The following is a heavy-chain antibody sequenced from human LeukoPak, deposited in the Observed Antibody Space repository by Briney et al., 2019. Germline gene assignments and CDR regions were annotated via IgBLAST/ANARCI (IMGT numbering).Heavy chain of an antibody. CDR2: INPNSGGT. Sequence: ASVKVSCKASGYTFTGYYMHWVRQAPGQGLEWMGWINPNSGGTNYAQKFQGRVTITRNTSISTAYMELSSLRSEDTAVYYCAREGSSSRNPYYYYMDVWGKGTTVTISS. V-gene: IGHV1-2*02. CDR3: AREGSSSRNPYYYYMDV. D-gene: IGHD6-13*01. J-gene: IGHJ6*03. CDR1: GYTFTGYY.